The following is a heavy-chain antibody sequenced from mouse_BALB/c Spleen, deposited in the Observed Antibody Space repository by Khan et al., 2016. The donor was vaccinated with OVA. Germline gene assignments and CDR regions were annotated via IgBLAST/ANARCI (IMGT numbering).Heavy chain of an antibody. D-gene: IGHD1-1*01. CDR2: INPSTGYT. J-gene: IGHJ3*01. V-gene: IGHV1-7*01. Sequence: QVQLQQSGAELAKPGASVKMSCKASGYTFTSYWMHWVKQRPGQGLEWIGYINPSTGYTEYNQRFKDKATLTADKSSSTAYMQLSSLTSEESAVYYCANHGSSSARLTYWGQGTLVTVSA. CDR1: GYTFTSYW. CDR3: ANHGSSSARLTY.